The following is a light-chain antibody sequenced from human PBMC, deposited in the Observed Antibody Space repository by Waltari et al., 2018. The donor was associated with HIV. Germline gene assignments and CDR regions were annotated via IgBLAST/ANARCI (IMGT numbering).Light chain of an antibody. Sequence: QSALTQPASVSGSPGQSLTISCTGTSPDAGHFNLLSWYQQYPGKAPKLLIYEVTKRPSGASNRFSASKSGNTASLTISGLRAEDEADYYCYSYSDTSSSYVFGTGTKVTVL. J-gene: IGLJ1*01. CDR3: YSYSDTSSSYV. V-gene: IGLV2-23*02. CDR1: SPDAGHFNL. CDR2: EVT.